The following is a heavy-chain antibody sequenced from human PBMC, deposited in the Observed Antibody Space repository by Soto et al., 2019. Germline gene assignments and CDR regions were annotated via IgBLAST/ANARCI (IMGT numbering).Heavy chain of an antibody. J-gene: IGHJ5*02. D-gene: IGHD2-2*01. Sequence: QVQLQESGPGLVKPSQTLSLTCTVSGGSISSGGYYWSWIRQHPGKGLEWIGYIYYSGSTYYNPSLKSRVTISVDTSKNQFSLKLSSVTAADTAVYYCAREGPIVPAATGNNWFDPWGQGTLVTVSS. CDR1: GGSISSGGYY. CDR2: IYYSGST. CDR3: AREGPIVPAATGNNWFDP. V-gene: IGHV4-31*03.